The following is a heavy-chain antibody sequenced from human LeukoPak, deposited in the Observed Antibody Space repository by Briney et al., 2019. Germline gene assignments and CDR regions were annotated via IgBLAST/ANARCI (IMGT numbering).Heavy chain of an antibody. J-gene: IGHJ4*02. CDR1: GGSISSGYYS. Sequence: SETLSLTCTVSGGSISSGYYSWTWIRQPPGKGLELIGYIYQSGTTYYNPSLRSRVTISVDRSKNQFSLRLNSVTAADTAVYYCARGHDSSGYYWVYWGQGTLVTVSS. V-gene: IGHV4-30-2*01. CDR2: IYQSGTT. D-gene: IGHD3-22*01. CDR3: ARGHDSSGYYWVY.